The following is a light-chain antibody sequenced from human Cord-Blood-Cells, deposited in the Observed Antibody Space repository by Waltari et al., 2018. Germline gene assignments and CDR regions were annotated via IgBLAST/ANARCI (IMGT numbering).Light chain of an antibody. CDR2: DVS. CDR1: SSDVGGYNY. Sequence: QSALTQPASVSASPGQSLTISCTGTSSDVGGYNYVSWYQQHPGKAPKLMIYDVSKRPSGVSNRFSGSKSGNTASLTISGLQAEDEADYYCSSYTSSSGVFGGGTKLTVL. V-gene: IGLV2-14*01. J-gene: IGLJ3*02. CDR3: SSYTSSSGV.